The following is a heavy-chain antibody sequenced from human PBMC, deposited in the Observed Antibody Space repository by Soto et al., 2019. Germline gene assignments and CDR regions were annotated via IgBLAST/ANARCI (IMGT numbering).Heavy chain of an antibody. D-gene: IGHD5-12*01. J-gene: IGHJ4*02. CDR1: GGTFSTYA. CDR3: ASGILLWLRRINNGYSG. CDR2: IIPMFGTA. Sequence: QVQLVQSGAEVKKPESSVKVSCKAPGGTFSTYAISWVRQAPGQGLEWMGGIIPMFGTANYAQRFQDRVTITADESRNTVYMELSSLRSEDTAVYFCASGILLWLRRINNGYSGWGQGTLVTVSS. V-gene: IGHV1-69*12.